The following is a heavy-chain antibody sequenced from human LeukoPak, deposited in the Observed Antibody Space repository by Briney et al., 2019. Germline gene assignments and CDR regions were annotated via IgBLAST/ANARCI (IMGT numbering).Heavy chain of an antibody. J-gene: IGHJ6*03. V-gene: IGHV5-51*01. CDR3: ARHGGLDSSGYPGYYYYMDV. CDR1: GYSFTSYW. D-gene: IGHD3-22*01. CDR2: IYPGDSDT. Sequence: GESLKISCKGSGYSFTSYWIGWVRQMPGKGLEWMGIIYPGDSDTRYSPSFQGQVTISADKSISTAYLQWSSLKASDTAMYYCARHGGLDSSGYPGYYYYMDVWGKGTTVTVSS.